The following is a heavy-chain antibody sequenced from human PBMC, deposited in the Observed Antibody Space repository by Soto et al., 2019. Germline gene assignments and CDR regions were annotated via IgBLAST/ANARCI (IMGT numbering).Heavy chain of an antibody. CDR2: LRGSGGST. Sequence: XGALRLPCVPAGGKYRMHPMRGVRKAPGKGLQLVSALRGSGGSTYYADSVKGRFTISSYNSKHTLYLQMNSLRAEDTAVYYCATDLDSVGLVLYDYWDRVPLGVVSS. D-gene: IGHD6-6*01. CDR1: GGKYRMHP. CDR3: ATDLDSVGLVLYDY. V-gene: IGHV3-23*01. J-gene: IGHJ4*02.